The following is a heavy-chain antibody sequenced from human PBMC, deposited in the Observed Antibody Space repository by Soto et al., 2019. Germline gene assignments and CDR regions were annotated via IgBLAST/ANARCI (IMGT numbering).Heavy chain of an antibody. CDR1: GFTFSSYA. J-gene: IGHJ4*02. D-gene: IGHD3-10*01. V-gene: IGHV3-30*18. Sequence: QVQLVESGGGVVQPGRSLRLSCAASGFTFSSYAMHWVRQAPGNGLEWVAVIWYDGSNKNYAESAKGRFTISRDNSKNTLYLQVNSLRTEDTTVYYCAKARHGSGTYSYFDYWGQGILVTVSS. CDR2: IWYDGSNK. CDR3: AKARHGSGTYSYFDY.